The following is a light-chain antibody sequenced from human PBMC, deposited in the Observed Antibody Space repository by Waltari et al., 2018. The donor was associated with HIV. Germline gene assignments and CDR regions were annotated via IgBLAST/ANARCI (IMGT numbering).Light chain of an antibody. V-gene: IGLV2-14*03. CDR1: TRDIGNF. CDR3: SSPTTMESVTFGGGTHAVA. J-gene: IGLJ2*01. Sequence: HSALTQPASVSGSPGQSITISCTASTRDIGNFVPWSQQHPGTAPQPILYAVNRRPSGTSDRFSGAKSGATASLTISGLQIDDEADYYCSSPTTMESVTFGGGTHAVAFGGGTHLTV. CDR2: AVN.